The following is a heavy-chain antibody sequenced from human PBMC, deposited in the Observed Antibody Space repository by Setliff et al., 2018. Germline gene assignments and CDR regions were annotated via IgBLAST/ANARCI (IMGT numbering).Heavy chain of an antibody. CDR1: GDSINSGTYY. J-gene: IGHJ4*02. D-gene: IGHD6-6*01. Sequence: SETLSLTCSVSGDSINSGTYYWSWVRQPPGKGLEWIGEIYHSGSTNYNPSLKSRVTISVDTSKNQFSLKLSSVTAADTAVYYCARGDFSSSSWDYWGQGTLVTVSS. V-gene: IGHV4-39*07. CDR3: ARGDFSSSSWDY. CDR2: IYHSGST.